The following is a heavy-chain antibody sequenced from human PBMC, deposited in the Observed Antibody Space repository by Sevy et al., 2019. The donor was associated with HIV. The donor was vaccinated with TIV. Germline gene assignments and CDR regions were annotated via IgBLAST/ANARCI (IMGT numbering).Heavy chain of an antibody. CDR1: GFTVSSSY. V-gene: IGHV3-53*01. J-gene: IGHJ5*02. Sequence: GGSLRLSCAASGFTVSSSYMTWVRQPPGKGLEWVSVIYSGGSTYYGDSVKGRFTISRANSKNTLYLQMNNLRADDTAVYYCARGRGVFGAVAINWFDPWGQGALVTVSS. CDR2: IYSGGST. CDR3: ARGRGVFGAVAINWFDP. D-gene: IGHD3-3*01.